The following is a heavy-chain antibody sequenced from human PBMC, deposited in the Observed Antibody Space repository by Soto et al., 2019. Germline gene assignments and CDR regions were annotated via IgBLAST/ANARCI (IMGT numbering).Heavy chain of an antibody. J-gene: IGHJ4*02. Sequence: EVQLLESGGGLVQPGGSLRLSCAASGFTFSSYAMNWVRQAPGKGLEWVSVISGSGGSTYYADSVKGRFTISRDNSKTTLYLQMNSPRAEDSAVYSCASRSSGWYFDYWGQGTLVTVSS. V-gene: IGHV3-23*01. D-gene: IGHD6-19*01. CDR1: GFTFSSYA. CDR2: ISGSGGST. CDR3: ASRSSGWYFDY.